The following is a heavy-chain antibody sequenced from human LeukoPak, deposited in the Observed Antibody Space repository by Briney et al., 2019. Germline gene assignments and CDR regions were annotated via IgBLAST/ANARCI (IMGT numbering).Heavy chain of an antibody. CDR1: GGSLSGYY. D-gene: IGHD3-10*01. CDR2: IDRSGNT. V-gene: IGHV4-34*01. J-gene: IGHJ5*02. CDR3: ARKIHGSGSYVWSRSRWFDP. Sequence: PSETLSLTCAVYGGSLSGYYWSWIRQPPGKGLEWIGEIDRSGNTNYNPSLKSRVTISVDTSNNQLSLRLISVTAADTAVYYCARKIHGSGSYVWSRSRWFDPWGQGTLVTVSS.